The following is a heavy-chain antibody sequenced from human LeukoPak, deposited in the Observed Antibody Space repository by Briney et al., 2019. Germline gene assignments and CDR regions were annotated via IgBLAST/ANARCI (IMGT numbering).Heavy chain of an antibody. CDR2: VYSSRST. CDR1: GFTVSSYY. J-gene: IGHJ4*02. CDR3: ARGYGDYGVYFDY. Sequence: PGGSLRLSCAASGFTVSSYYMTWVRQAPGKGLEWVSIVYSSRSTNYANSVKGRFTISRDKSKNTLYLQMNSLRVEDTAVYYCARGYGDYGVYFDYWGQGTLVTVSS. D-gene: IGHD4-17*01. V-gene: IGHV3-66*01.